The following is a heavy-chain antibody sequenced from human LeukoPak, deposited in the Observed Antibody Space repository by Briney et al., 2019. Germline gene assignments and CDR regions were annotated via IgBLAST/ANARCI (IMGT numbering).Heavy chain of an antibody. Sequence: SGGSLRLSCAASGFTFSSYEMNWVRQAPGKGLEWVSYISSSGSIIYYADSVKGRFTISRDNAKNSLYLQMNSLRVEDTAVYYCARVHSSGWNWSQGTLATVSS. J-gene: IGHJ4*02. CDR2: ISSSGSII. D-gene: IGHD6-19*01. CDR1: GFTFSSYE. CDR3: ARVHSSGWN. V-gene: IGHV3-48*03.